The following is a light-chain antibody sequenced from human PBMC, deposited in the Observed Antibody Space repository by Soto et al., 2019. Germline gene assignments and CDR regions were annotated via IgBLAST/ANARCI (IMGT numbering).Light chain of an antibody. Sequence: QSVLTQPASVSGSPGQSITIPCTGTRRDIGGYNYVSWYQRHPGKGPKLLIYGVSNRPSGVSPRFSGFKSGSTASLTISGLTTEDEATYYCSAYTTNTAYVFGTGTKVTVL. V-gene: IGLV2-14*01. CDR2: GVS. CDR3: SAYTTNTAYV. J-gene: IGLJ1*01. CDR1: RRDIGGYNY.